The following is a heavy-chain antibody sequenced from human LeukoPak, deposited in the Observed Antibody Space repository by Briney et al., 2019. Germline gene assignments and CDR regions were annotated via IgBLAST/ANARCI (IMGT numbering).Heavy chain of an antibody. CDR1: GGSISSSSYY. CDR3: ARHIRGIVGALYGMDV. V-gene: IGHV4-39*01. D-gene: IGHD1-26*01. J-gene: IGHJ6*02. CDR2: SYYSGST. Sequence: PSETLSLTCTVSGGSISSSSYYWGWIRQPPGKGLEWIGSSYYSGSTYYNPSLKSRVTISVDTSKNQFSLKLSSVTAADTAVYYCARHIRGIVGALYGMDVWGQGTTVTVSS.